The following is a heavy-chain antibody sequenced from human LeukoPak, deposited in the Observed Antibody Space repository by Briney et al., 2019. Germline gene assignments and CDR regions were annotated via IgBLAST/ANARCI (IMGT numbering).Heavy chain of an antibody. CDR3: ARHPKLISSSRWFDP. Sequence: GESLKFSCKGSGYSFTSYWIGWVRKMPGKGLEWMGIIFPGDSDTRYSPSFQGQVTSSADNSISTAYLQWSSLKASDTAMYYCARHPKLISSSRWFDPWGQGTLVTVSS. D-gene: IGHD6-6*01. CDR2: IFPGDSDT. V-gene: IGHV5-51*01. J-gene: IGHJ5*02. CDR1: GYSFTSYW.